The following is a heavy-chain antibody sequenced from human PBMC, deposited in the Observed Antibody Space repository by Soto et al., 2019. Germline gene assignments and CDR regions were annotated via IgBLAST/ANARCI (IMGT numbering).Heavy chain of an antibody. CDR1: GYTFTSYD. V-gene: IGHV1-8*01. Sequence: ASVKVSCKASGYTFTSYDIHWVGQATGQGLEWMGWMNPNSGNTGYGRKFQGRVSMTRNTSITTAYMELSSLRSEDTAVYYCARAGYNYGHDYWGRGTLVTVSS. CDR3: ARAGYNYGHDY. D-gene: IGHD5-18*01. CDR2: MNPNSGNT. J-gene: IGHJ4*02.